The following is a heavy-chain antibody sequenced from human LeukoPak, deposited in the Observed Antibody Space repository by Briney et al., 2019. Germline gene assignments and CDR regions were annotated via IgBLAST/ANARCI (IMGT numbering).Heavy chain of an antibody. CDR1: GLTFSNYA. V-gene: IGHV3-30*02. D-gene: IGHD7-27*01. CDR2: IRYDGTVK. CDR3: AKTNSELGKNWFDP. Sequence: GGSLRLSCAASGLTFSNYAMHWVRPAPGKGLEWVAFIRYDGTVKTYADSVKGRFTISRDNSKNTLYLQMNSLRVQDTALYYCAKTNSELGKNWFDPWGQGTLVTVSS. J-gene: IGHJ5*02.